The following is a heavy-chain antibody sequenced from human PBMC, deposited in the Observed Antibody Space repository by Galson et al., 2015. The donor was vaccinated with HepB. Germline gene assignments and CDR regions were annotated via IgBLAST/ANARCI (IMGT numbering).Heavy chain of an antibody. CDR2: ISAYNGNT. CDR3: ARDLQAWEGMDV. Sequence: SGAEVNKPGGSLRISCKASGYTFTSYGISWVRQAPGQGLEWMGWISAYNGNTNYAQKLQGRVTMTTDTSTSTAYMELRSLRSDDTAVYYCARDLQAWEGMDVWGRGTLVTVSS. D-gene: IGHD1-26*01. V-gene: IGHV1-18*01. CDR1: GYTFTSYG. J-gene: IGHJ2*01.